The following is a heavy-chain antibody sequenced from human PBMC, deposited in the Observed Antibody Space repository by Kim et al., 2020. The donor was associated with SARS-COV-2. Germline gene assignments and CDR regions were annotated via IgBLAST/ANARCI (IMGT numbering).Heavy chain of an antibody. CDR2: IYYSGCT. Sequence: SETLSLTCTVSGGSVSSGSYYWSLIRQPPGKGLEWIGYIYYSGCTNYNPSLKSRVTISVDTSKNQFSLKLSSVTAADTAVYYCSGWFKQWLVKGNWFDPWGQGTLVTVSS. J-gene: IGHJ5*02. CDR3: SGWFKQWLVKGNWFDP. CDR1: GGSVSSGSYY. D-gene: IGHD6-19*01. V-gene: IGHV4-61*01.